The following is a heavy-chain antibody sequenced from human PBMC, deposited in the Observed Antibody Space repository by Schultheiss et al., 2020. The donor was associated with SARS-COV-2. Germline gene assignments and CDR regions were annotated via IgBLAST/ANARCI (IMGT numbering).Heavy chain of an antibody. CDR2: TDTDGSVT. V-gene: IGHV3-74*01. CDR1: GFTFSSYW. Sequence: GESLKISCAASGFTFSSYWMHWVRQAPGKGLMWVSRTDTDGSVTNYADSVKGRFTISRDNAKNSLYLQMNSLRAEDTALYYCAKEAYYDSSGYYGDWGQGTLVTVSS. CDR3: AKEAYYDSSGYYGD. D-gene: IGHD3-22*01. J-gene: IGHJ4*02.